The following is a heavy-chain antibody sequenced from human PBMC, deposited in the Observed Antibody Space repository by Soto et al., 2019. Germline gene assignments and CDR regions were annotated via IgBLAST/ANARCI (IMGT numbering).Heavy chain of an antibody. Sequence: QVQLQESGPGLVKPSETLSLTCTVSGGSISSYYWSWIRQPPGKGLEWIGPIYYSGSTNYNPSLKSRVTISVGTSKNQFSLKLSSVTAADTAVYYCARVEGGGYSLTFGWFDPWGQGTLVTVSS. CDR2: IYYSGST. CDR3: ARVEGGGYSLTFGWFDP. J-gene: IGHJ5*02. CDR1: GGSISSYY. D-gene: IGHD1-26*01. V-gene: IGHV4-59*01.